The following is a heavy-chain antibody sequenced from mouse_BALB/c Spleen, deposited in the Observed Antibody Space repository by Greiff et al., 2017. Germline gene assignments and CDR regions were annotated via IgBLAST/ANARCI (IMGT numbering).Heavy chain of an antibody. Sequence: DVKLVESGGGLVKPGGSLKLSCAASGFTFSSYAMSWVRQTPEKRLEWVASISSGGSTYYPDSVKGRFTISRDNARNILYLQMSSLRSEDTAMYYCARLPHYYAMDYWGQGTSVTVSS. J-gene: IGHJ4*01. V-gene: IGHV5-6-5*01. CDR2: ISSGGST. CDR3: ARLPHYYAMDY. CDR1: GFTFSSYA. D-gene: IGHD5-1*01.